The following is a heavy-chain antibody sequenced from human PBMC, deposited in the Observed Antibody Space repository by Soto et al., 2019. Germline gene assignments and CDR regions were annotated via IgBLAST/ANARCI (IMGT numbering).Heavy chain of an antibody. D-gene: IGHD3-22*01. Sequence: PSETLSLTCAVYGGSFSGYYWSWIRQPPGKGLEWIGEINHSGSTNYNPSLKSRVTISVDTSKNQFSLKLSSVTAADTAVYYCASGYYRFGWFDPWGQGTLVTVSS. CDR2: INHSGST. CDR1: GGSFSGYY. CDR3: ASGYYRFGWFDP. V-gene: IGHV4-34*01. J-gene: IGHJ5*02.